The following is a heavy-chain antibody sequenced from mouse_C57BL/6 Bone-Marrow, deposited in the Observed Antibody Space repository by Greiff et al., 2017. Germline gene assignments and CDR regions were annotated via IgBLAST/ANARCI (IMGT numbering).Heavy chain of an antibody. Sequence: QVQLKQPGAELVKPGASVKVSCKASGYTFTSYWMHWVKQRPGQGLEWIGRIHPSDSDTNYNQKFKGKATLTVDKSSSTAYMQLSSLTSEDSAVYYCASLYYGNPFAYWGQGTLVTVSA. V-gene: IGHV1-74*01. CDR1: GYTFTSYW. D-gene: IGHD2-1*01. J-gene: IGHJ3*01. CDR2: IHPSDSDT. CDR3: ASLYYGNPFAY.